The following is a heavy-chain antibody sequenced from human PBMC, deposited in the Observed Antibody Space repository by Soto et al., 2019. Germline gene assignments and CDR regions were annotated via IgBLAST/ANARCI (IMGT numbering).Heavy chain of an antibody. CDR1: GYSISSGYY. CDR3: ARGEYNDYQGYFDP. CDR2: IYHDGTT. D-gene: IGHD4-17*01. Sequence: PSETLSLTCAVSGYSISSGYYWGWIRQPPGKGLEWIGTIYHDGTTYYNPSLKSRVTISVDTSRNHFSLKVNSLTAADTAVYSCARGEYNDYQGYFDPWGQGTLVTVSS. J-gene: IGHJ5*02. V-gene: IGHV4-38-2*01.